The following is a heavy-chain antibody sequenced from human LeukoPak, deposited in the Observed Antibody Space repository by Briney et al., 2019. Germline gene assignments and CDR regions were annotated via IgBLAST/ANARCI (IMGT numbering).Heavy chain of an antibody. CDR1: GGSFSGYY. D-gene: IGHD3-9*01. J-gene: IGHJ2*01. CDR3: ARGDILTGYYGNWYFDV. CDR2: INHSGST. Sequence: SETLSLTCAVYGGSFSGYYWSWIRQPPGKGLEWIGEINHSGSTNYNPSLKSRVTISVDTSKNQFSLKLSSVTAADTAVYYCARGDILTGYYGNWYFDVWGRGTLVTVSS. V-gene: IGHV4-34*01.